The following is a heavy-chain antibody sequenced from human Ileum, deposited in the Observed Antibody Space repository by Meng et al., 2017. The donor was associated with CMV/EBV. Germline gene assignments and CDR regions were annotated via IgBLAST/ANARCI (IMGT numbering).Heavy chain of an antibody. J-gene: IGHJ6*02. V-gene: IGHV3-48*03. CDR1: GFSFSDYE. Sequence: GGSLRLSCAASGFSFSDYEMNWVRQAPGKGLDWVSYIGSRGTTIYYADSVKGRFTISRDNAKNSLFLQMNSLRAEDTAVYFCARLSRGSGSSYHPDDYYGMDVWGQGTTVTVSS. D-gene: IGHD3-10*01. CDR3: ARLSRGSGSSYHPDDYYGMDV. CDR2: IGSRGTTI.